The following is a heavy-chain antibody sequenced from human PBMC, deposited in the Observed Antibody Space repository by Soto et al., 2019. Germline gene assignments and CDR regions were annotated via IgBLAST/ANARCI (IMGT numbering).Heavy chain of an antibody. D-gene: IGHD3-3*01. CDR2: IYTSGST. CDR3: ARDTYYYDFWSGYYRYYYYGMDV. J-gene: IGHJ6*02. CDR1: GGSISSYY. Sequence: PSETLSLTCTVSGGSISSYYWSWIRQPAGKGLEWIGRIYTSGSTNYNPSLKSRVTMSVDTSKNQFSLKLSSVTAADTAVYYCARDTYYYDFWSGYYRYYYYGMDVWGQGTTVTVSS. V-gene: IGHV4-4*07.